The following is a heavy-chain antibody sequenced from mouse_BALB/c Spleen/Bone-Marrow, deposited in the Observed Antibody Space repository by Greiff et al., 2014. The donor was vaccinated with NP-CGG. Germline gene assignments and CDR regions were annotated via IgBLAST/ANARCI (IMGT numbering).Heavy chain of an antibody. D-gene: IGHD1-1*01. J-gene: IGHJ2*01. V-gene: IGHV1-82*01. Sequence: LQESGPELVKPGASVKISCKASGYAFSSSWMNWVKQRPGQGLEWIGRIYPGDGDTNYNGKFKGKATLTADKSSSTAYMQLSSLTSVDSAVYFCARWDYGSSPNYWGQGTTLTVSS. CDR2: IYPGDGDT. CDR1: GYAFSSSW. CDR3: ARWDYGSSPNY.